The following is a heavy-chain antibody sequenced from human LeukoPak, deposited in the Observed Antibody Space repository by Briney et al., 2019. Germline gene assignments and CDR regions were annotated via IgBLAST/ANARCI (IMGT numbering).Heavy chain of an antibody. Sequence: ASVKVSCKASGYTFTSYGISWVRQAPGQGLEWMGWISAYNGNTNYAQKLQGRVTMTTDTSTSTAYMELRSLRSDDTAVYYCARSTLEGFGVVPGYYYYYMDVWGKGTTVTVSS. J-gene: IGHJ6*03. CDR1: GYTFTSYG. CDR3: ARSTLEGFGVVPGYYYYYMDV. CDR2: ISAYNGNT. D-gene: IGHD3-3*01. V-gene: IGHV1-18*01.